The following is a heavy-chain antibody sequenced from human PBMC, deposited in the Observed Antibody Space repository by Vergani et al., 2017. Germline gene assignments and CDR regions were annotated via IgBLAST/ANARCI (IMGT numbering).Heavy chain of an antibody. CDR2: ISGSGGST. Sequence: EVQLLESGGGLVQPGGSLRLSCAASGFTFSSYAMSWVRQAPGKGLEWVSAISGSGGSTYYADSVKGRFTISRDNSKNTLYLQMNSLRAEDTAVYYCAKDTFPYGSGSYLGLGYWGQGTLVTVSS. CDR3: AKDTFPYGSGSYLGLGY. V-gene: IGHV3-23*01. D-gene: IGHD3-10*01. J-gene: IGHJ4*02. CDR1: GFTFSSYA.